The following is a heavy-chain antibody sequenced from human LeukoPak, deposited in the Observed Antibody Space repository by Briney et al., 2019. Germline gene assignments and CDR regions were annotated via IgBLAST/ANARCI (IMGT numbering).Heavy chain of an antibody. Sequence: SETLSLTCTVSGGSISSSSYYWGWIRQPPGKGLEWIGSIYYSGSTYYNPSLKSRVTISVDTSKNQFSLKLSSVTAADTAVYYCERRHFVGSGLNDYWGQGTLVTLSS. CDR1: GGSISSSSYY. V-gene: IGHV4-39*01. CDR3: ERRHFVGSGLNDY. J-gene: IGHJ4*02. D-gene: IGHD3-10*01. CDR2: IYYSGST.